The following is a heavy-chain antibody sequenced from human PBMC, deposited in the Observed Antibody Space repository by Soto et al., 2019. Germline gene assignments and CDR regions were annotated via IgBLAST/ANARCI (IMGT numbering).Heavy chain of an antibody. J-gene: IGHJ4*02. V-gene: IGHV4-4*07. CDR3: ARTVGAAYYFDF. D-gene: IGHD1-26*01. CDR2: IYTSGST. CDR1: GDSMTKYY. Sequence: SETLSLTCNVSGDSMTKYYWSWIRQPAGKGLEWIGRIYTSGSTNYNPSLKSRVTMSIDTSNNHFSLNLKSVTAADTAVYYCARTVGAAYYFDFWGQGALVTVSS.